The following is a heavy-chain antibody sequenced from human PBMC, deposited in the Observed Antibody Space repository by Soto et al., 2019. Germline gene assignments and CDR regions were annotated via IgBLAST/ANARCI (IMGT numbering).Heavy chain of an antibody. CDR1: GGSISSGGYY. CDR3: ARAGYSYGFLAVYYYYGMDV. CDR2: IYYSGST. D-gene: IGHD5-18*01. Sequence: SETLSLTCTVSGGSISSGGYYWSWIRQHPGKSLEWIGYIYYSGSTYYNPSLKSRVTISVDTSKNQFSLKLSSVTAADTAVYYCARAGYSYGFLAVYYYYGMDVWGQGTTVT. J-gene: IGHJ6*02. V-gene: IGHV4-31*03.